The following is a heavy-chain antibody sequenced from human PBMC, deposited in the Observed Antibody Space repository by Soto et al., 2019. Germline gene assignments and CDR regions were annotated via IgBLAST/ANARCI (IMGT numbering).Heavy chain of an antibody. CDR2: IYYSGST. D-gene: IGHD2-15*01. CDR3: ASAYGIATRYCDL. CDR1: GGSISSGGYY. Sequence: QVQLQESGPGLVKPSQTLSLTCTVSGGSISSGGYYWSWIRQHPGKGLAWIGYIYYSGSTDYNPSLKIRVTISVDTSNNQFSLKLSSVTAADTAVYYCASAYGIATRYCDLWGRGTLVTVSS. V-gene: IGHV4-31*03. J-gene: IGHJ2*01.